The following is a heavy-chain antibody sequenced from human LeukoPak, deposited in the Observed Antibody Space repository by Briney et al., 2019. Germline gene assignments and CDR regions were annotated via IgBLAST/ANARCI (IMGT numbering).Heavy chain of an antibody. V-gene: IGHV3-74*01. CDR3: ARDDYGDYYAFDI. J-gene: IGHJ3*02. CDR2: INSDGSST. Sequence: GGSLRLSCAASGFTFSSYWMHWVRQAPGKGLVWVSRINSDGSSTSYADSVKGRFAISRDNAKNTLYLQMNSLRAEDTAVYYCARDDYGDYYAFDIWGQGTMVTVSS. D-gene: IGHD4-17*01. CDR1: GFTFSSYW.